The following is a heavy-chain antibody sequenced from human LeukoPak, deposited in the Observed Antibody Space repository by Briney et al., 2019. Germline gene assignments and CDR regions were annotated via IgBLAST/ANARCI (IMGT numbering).Heavy chain of an antibody. D-gene: IGHD3-22*01. V-gene: IGHV3-74*01. CDR1: GFTFSTYW. CDR2: INSDGSST. Sequence: GGSLRLSCAASGFTFSTYWMHWVRQAPGKGLVWVSRINSDGSSTSYADSVKGRFTISRDNAKNALYLQMNSLRAEDMAVYYCAKDPYYYDTSGYNGDYWGQGTLVTVSS. J-gene: IGHJ4*02. CDR3: AKDPYYYDTSGYNGDY.